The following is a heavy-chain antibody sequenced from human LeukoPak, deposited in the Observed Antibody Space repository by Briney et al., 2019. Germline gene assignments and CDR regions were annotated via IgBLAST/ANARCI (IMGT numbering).Heavy chain of an antibody. V-gene: IGHV3-7*01. CDR3: TTDRIAPDGPQFDY. J-gene: IGHJ4*02. Sequence: PGGSLRLSCAASGFTFSSYWMSWVRQTPGKGLEWLANIKQEGTETYYVDSVKGRFTISRDNAKSSLYLQMNSLRAEDTAVYYCTTDRIAPDGPQFDYWGQGTLVTVSS. CDR2: IKQEGTET. D-gene: IGHD6-13*01. CDR1: GFTFSSYW.